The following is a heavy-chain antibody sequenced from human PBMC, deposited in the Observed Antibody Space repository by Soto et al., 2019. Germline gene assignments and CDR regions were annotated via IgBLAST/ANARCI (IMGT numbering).Heavy chain of an antibody. J-gene: IGHJ4*02. CDR1: GGSISSYY. CDR3: ARGVELFNFDY. Sequence: SQTLSLTCTVSGGSISSYYWSWIRQPPGKGLEWIGYIYYSGSTNYNPSLKSRVTISVDTSKNQFSLKLSSVTAADTAVYYCARGVELFNFDYWGQGTLVTVSS. CDR2: IYYSGST. V-gene: IGHV4-59*01. D-gene: IGHD1-26*01.